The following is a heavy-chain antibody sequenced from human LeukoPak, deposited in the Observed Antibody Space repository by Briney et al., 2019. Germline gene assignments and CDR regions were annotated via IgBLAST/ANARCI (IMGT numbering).Heavy chain of an antibody. J-gene: IGHJ3*02. D-gene: IGHD3-10*01. Sequence: KPSETLSLTCTVSGDSISFSSFYWGWIRQPPGKGLEWIGTIFYSGNTYYNPSLKSRVTISVDTSKSQFSLKLSSVTAADTAVYYCARQLHYYGSGSYYNSGAFDIWGQGTMVTVSS. CDR2: IFYSGNT. V-gene: IGHV4-39*01. CDR1: GDSISFSSFY. CDR3: ARQLHYYGSGSYYNSGAFDI.